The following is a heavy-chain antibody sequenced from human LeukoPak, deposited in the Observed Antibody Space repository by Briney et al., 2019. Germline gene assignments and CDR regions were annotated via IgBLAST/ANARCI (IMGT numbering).Heavy chain of an antibody. CDR1: GYSFTNYW. V-gene: IGHV5-10-1*01. CDR2: IDPSDSYT. D-gene: IGHD3-10*01. J-gene: IGHJ4*02. CDR3: ARSMFASGSYYSRDC. Sequence: GESLRISCKGSGYSFTNYWISWVRQMPGKGLEWMGRIDPSDSYTNYSPSFQGHVTISADKSISTAYLQWSSLKASDTAMYYCARSMFASGSYYSRDCWGQGTLVTVSS.